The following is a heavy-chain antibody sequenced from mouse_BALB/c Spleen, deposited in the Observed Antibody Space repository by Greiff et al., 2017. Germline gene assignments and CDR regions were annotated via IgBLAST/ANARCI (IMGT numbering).Heavy chain of an antibody. CDR3: ARRYGKKGYAMDY. CDR2: IYPGDGDT. J-gene: IGHJ4*01. D-gene: IGHD2-10*02. V-gene: IGHV1-80*01. CDR1: GYAFSSYW. Sequence: QVQLQQSGAELVRPGSSVKISCKASGYAFSSYWMNWVKQRPGQGLEWIGQIYPGDGDTNYNGKFKGKATLTADKSSSTAYMQLSSLTSEDSAVYFCARRYGKKGYAMDYRGQGTSVTVSS.